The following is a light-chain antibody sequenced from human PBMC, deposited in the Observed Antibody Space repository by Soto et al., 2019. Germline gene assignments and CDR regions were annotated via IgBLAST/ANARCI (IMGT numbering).Light chain of an antibody. V-gene: IGKV3-20*01. CDR2: DAS. CDR1: QSVRSRF. Sequence: EIVLTQSPDTLSLSPGERATLSCRASQSVRSRFLAWYQQRPGQSPRLLIYDASSRATGIPDRFSGSGSGTDFTLTISRLEPGDFVVYYCQQYGSSTSFGQGTRLEIK. CDR3: QQYGSSTS. J-gene: IGKJ5*01.